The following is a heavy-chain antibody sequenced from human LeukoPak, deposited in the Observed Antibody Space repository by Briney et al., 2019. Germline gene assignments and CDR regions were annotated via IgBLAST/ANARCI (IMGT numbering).Heavy chain of an antibody. Sequence: GASVKVSCKASGYTFTSYDINLVRQATGQGLEWMGWMNPNSGNTGYAQKFQGRVTITRNTSISTAYMELSSLRSEDTAVYYCARGRPAIIAARRGRWFDPWGQGTLVTVSS. V-gene: IGHV1-8*03. D-gene: IGHD6-6*01. J-gene: IGHJ5*02. CDR2: MNPNSGNT. CDR3: ARGRPAIIAARRGRWFDP. CDR1: GYTFTSYD.